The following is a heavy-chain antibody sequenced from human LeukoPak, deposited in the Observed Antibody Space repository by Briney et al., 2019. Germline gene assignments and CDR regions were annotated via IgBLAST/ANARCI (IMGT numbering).Heavy chain of an antibody. D-gene: IGHD5-24*01. Sequence: ASVKVSCKVSGYTLTELSMHWVRQAPGKGLEWMGGFDPEDGETIYAQKFQGRVTMTEDTSTDTAYMELSSLRSEDTAVYYCATGPMASYGMDVRGQGTTVTVSS. J-gene: IGHJ6*02. CDR2: FDPEDGET. CDR1: GYTLTELS. V-gene: IGHV1-24*01. CDR3: ATGPMASYGMDV.